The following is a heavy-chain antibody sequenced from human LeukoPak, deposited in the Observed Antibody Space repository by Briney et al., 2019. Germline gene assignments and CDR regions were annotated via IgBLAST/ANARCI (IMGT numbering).Heavy chain of an antibody. CDR1: GFTFSSYA. CDR2: ISYDGSNK. D-gene: IGHD6-19*01. CDR3: ARARQQWLDTAVFDY. Sequence: GGSLRLSCAASGFTFSSYAMHWVRQAPGKGLEWVAVISYDGSNKYYADSVKGRFTISRDNSKNTLYLQMNSLRAEDTAVYYCARARQQWLDTAVFDYWGQGTLVTVSS. J-gene: IGHJ4*02. V-gene: IGHV3-30-3*01.